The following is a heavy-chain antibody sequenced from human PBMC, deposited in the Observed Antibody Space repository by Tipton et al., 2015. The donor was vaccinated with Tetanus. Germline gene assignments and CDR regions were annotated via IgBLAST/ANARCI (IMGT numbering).Heavy chain of an antibody. Sequence: SLRLSCAASGFIFSSYGIHWVRQAPGKGLEWVAVSWYDGTDKYYADSVKGRFTISRDNSKNTLYLQMNSLRAEDTAVYYCAREADCSGGRCFSGDFDTWGQGTQVTVSS. J-gene: IGHJ4*02. CDR2: SWYDGTDK. CDR3: AREADCSGGRCFSGDFDT. D-gene: IGHD2-15*01. V-gene: IGHV3-33*01. CDR1: GFIFSSYG.